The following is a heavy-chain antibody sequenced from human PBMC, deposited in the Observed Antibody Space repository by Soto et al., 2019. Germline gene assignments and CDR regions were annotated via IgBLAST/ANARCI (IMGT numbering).Heavy chain of an antibody. J-gene: IGHJ4*02. CDR2: ISYDGSNK. Sequence: GGSLRLSCAASGFTFSSYGMHWVRQAPGKGLEWVAVISYDGSNKYYAAYVKGRFTISRDNSKNTLYLQMNSLRAEDTAVYYCAKDGRGYSYSYVDYWGQGTLVTVSS. CDR1: GFTFSSYG. CDR3: AKDGRGYSYSYVDY. V-gene: IGHV3-30*18. D-gene: IGHD5-18*01.